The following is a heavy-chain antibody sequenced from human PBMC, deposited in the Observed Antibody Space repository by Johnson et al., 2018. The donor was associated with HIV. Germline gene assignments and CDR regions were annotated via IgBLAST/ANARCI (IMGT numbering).Heavy chain of an antibody. CDR2: ISGSRGTI. J-gene: IGHJ3*02. Sequence: VQLVESGGGLVQPGGSLRLSCAASGFTFSSYAMSWVRQAPGKGLELVSAISGSRGTIYNADSVKGRFTISRANAKNSLYLQMNSLRAENTAVYYCASGYCSSTSCYGRKLLDDAFDIWGQGTMVTVSS. CDR3: ASGYCSSTSCYGRKLLDDAFDI. V-gene: IGHV3-23*04. CDR1: GFTFSSYA. D-gene: IGHD2-2*03.